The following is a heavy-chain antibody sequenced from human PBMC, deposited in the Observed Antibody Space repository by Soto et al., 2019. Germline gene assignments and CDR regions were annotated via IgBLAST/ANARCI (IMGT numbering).Heavy chain of an antibody. CDR1: GYTFTSYD. D-gene: IGHD4-4*01. CDR3: ATAKRGTVSLLSA. V-gene: IGHV1-8*01. CDR2: LNPYSGAT. Sequence: KTKASVKVSCKASGYTFTSYDINWVRQATGQGLEWMGWLNPYSGATTYGANYKGRINLTRDTSLSTSYMELIGLRSDGTAVYYCATAKRGTVSLLSAWGQGTLVTVSS. J-gene: IGHJ5*01.